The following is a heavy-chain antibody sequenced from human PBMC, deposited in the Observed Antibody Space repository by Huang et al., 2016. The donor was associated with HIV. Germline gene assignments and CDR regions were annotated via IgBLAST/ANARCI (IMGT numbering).Heavy chain of an antibody. Sequence: ELQLVESGGGLVKPGGSLSLSCAASGFTFSEAWMSWVRQAPGKGVEWVGRIKSKAYGGTADYGAPIKDRLIISRDDSRNTLYLHLHSLTTEDTAVYYCTVDSSGWTHFYYYMDVWGLGTSVTVSS. CDR3: TVDSSGWTHFYYYMDV. CDR1: GFTFSEAW. J-gene: IGHJ6*03. D-gene: IGHD6-19*01. CDR2: IKSKAYGGTA. V-gene: IGHV3-15*01.